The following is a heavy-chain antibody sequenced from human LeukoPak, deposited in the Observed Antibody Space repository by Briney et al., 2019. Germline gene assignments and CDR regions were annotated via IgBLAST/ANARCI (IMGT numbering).Heavy chain of an antibody. Sequence: GGSLRLSCAASGFTFSNAWMSWVRQAPGKGLEWVGCIKSKTDGGTTDYAAPVKGRFTISRDDSKNTLYLQMNSLKTEDTAVYYCTTDFGVPDSPVGYWGQGTLVTVSS. D-gene: IGHD1-14*01. V-gene: IGHV3-15*01. CDR1: GFTFSNAW. J-gene: IGHJ4*02. CDR2: IKSKTDGGTT. CDR3: TTDFGVPDSPVGY.